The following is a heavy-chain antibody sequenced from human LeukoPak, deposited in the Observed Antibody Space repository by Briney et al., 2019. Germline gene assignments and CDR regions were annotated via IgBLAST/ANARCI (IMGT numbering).Heavy chain of an antibody. V-gene: IGHV3-13*01. D-gene: IGHD3-22*01. CDR2: IGTGGDT. Sequence: GGSLRLSCAASGFTFSRYDMHWVRQPIGKGLEWVSAIGTGGDTYYLDSVKGRFTISRENAKSSLSLQMNSLRAGDTAVYYCARGPRYGSSDYPNYGMDVWGQGTTVTVSS. CDR3: ARGPRYGSSDYPNYGMDV. CDR1: GFTFSRYD. J-gene: IGHJ6*02.